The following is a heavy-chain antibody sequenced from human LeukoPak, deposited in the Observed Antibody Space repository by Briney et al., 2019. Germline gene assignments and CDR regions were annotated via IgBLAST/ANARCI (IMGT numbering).Heavy chain of an antibody. CDR1: GYTFTSYG. J-gene: IGHJ6*03. D-gene: IGHD3-3*01. CDR3: ARVLPDYDFWSGYYWSTTNNYYYYMDV. CDR2: ISAHNGNT. V-gene: IGHV1-18*01. Sequence: ASVKVSCKASGYTFTSYGISCVRQAPGQGLKWMGWISAHNGNTNYAQKLQGRVTMTTDTSTSTAYMELRSLRSDDTAVYYCARVLPDYDFWSGYYWSTTNNYYYYMDVWGKGTTVTVSS.